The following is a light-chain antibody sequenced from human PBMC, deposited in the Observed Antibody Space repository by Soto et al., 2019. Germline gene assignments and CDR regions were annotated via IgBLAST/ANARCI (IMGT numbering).Light chain of an antibody. J-gene: IGLJ3*02. CDR2: LNN. Sequence: QSVLTQPPSVSGAPGQRVTISCTGSSSNIGAGYDVHWYQQIPGTAPKLLIYLNNNRPSGVPDRLSGSKSGTSASLAITGLQAEDEADYYFQSYDSSLSAWVFGGGTKVTVL. V-gene: IGLV1-40*01. CDR1: SSNIGAGYD. CDR3: QSYDSSLSAWV.